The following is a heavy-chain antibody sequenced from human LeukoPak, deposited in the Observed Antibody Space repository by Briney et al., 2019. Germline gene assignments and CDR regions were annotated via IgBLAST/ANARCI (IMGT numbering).Heavy chain of an antibody. CDR1: SGSISTSNYY. Sequence: SETLSLTCTVSSGSISTSNYYWGWIRQPPGKALEWIGNIFYSGSTYYSPSLKSRVTISLDTSRNQFSLKLNSVTAADTAVYYCAKSEVYGLIDIWGQGTMVTVSS. CDR2: IFYSGST. J-gene: IGHJ3*02. V-gene: IGHV4-39*07. D-gene: IGHD2/OR15-2a*01. CDR3: AKSEVYGLIDI.